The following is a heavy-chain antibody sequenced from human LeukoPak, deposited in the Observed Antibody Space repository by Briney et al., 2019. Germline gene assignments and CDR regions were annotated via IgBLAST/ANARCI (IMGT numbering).Heavy chain of an antibody. CDR3: ARYYDSSGYYFYYYYYMDV. Sequence: GGSLRLSCAASGFTFSSYWMHWVRQAPGKGLVWVSRINSDGSSTSYADSVKGRFTISRDNAKNTLYLQMNSLRAEDTAVYYCARYYDSSGYYFYYYYYMDVWGKGTTVTVSS. CDR1: GFTFSSYW. D-gene: IGHD3-22*01. V-gene: IGHV3-74*01. J-gene: IGHJ6*03. CDR2: INSDGSST.